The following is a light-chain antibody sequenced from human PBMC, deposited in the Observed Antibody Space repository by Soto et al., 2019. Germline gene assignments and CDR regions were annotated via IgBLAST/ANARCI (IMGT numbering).Light chain of an antibody. CDR2: EVK. J-gene: IGLJ1*01. CDR1: RSDVGSYDY. CDR3: SSYTSTTNIYV. Sequence: QCVLSQPASLSGSPGQSITISCTGSRSDVGSYDYVSWYQQYPGKAPKVIIYEVKYRPSGISDRFSASKSGNTASLTISGLQAEDEAEYFCSSYTSTTNIYVFGSGTKVTVL. V-gene: IGLV2-14*01.